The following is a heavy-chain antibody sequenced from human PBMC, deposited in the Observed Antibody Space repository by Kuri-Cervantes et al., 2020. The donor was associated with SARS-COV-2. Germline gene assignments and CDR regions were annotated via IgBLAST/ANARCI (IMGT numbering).Heavy chain of an antibody. CDR2: ISSNGGST. D-gene: IGHD4-11*01. Sequence: ETLSLTCAASGFTFSSYAMHWVRQAPGKGLEYVSAISSNGGSTYYADSVKGRFTISRDSSKNTLYLQMSSLRAEDTAVYYCARDGVTTVNHYYYYGMDVWAQGTTVTVSS. CDR3: ARDGVTTVNHYYYYGMDV. CDR1: GFTFSSYA. J-gene: IGHJ6*02. V-gene: IGHV3-64D*08.